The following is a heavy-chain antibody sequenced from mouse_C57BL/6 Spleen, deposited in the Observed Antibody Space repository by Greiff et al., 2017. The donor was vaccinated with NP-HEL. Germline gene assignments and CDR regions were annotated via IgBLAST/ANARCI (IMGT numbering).Heavy chain of an antibody. D-gene: IGHD1-1*02. J-gene: IGHJ2*01. V-gene: IGHV1-81*01. CDR1: GYTFTSYG. CDR3: ARHYPNREYFDY. Sequence: QVQLQQSGAELARPGASVKLSCKASGYTFTSYGISWVKQRTGQGLEWIGEIYPRSGNTYYNEKFKGKATLTADKSSSTAYMELRSLTSEDSAVYFCARHYPNREYFDYWGQGTTLTVSS. CDR2: IYPRSGNT.